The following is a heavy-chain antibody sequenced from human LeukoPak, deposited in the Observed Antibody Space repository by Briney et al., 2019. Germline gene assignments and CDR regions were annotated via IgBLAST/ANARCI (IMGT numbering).Heavy chain of an antibody. CDR1: GYNFTDYY. Sequence: ASVRVSCKASGYNFTDYYVHWVRQAPGQGLEWMGHITPNSEATDFAQKFQGRVTMTRDTSIITAYMELSRLTSDDTAVYYCARGGAPLFYYYMDVWGKGTTVTISS. CDR2: ITPNSEAT. V-gene: IGHV1-2*06. D-gene: IGHD3-10*01. J-gene: IGHJ6*03. CDR3: ARGGAPLFYYYMDV.